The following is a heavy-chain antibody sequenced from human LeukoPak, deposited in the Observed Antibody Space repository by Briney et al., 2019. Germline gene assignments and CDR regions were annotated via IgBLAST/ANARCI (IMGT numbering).Heavy chain of an antibody. Sequence: SETLSLTCAVSGYSISSGYYWGWIRQSPGKGQEWIATIFHSGSIYYNPSLKSRVTLSVDTSKNQFSLRLNSVTAADTALYYCARMGVSYYYDSSTYYPTAFDVWGQGTMVSVSS. D-gene: IGHD3-22*01. J-gene: IGHJ3*01. CDR1: GYSISSGYY. CDR2: IFHSGSI. CDR3: ARMGVSYYYDSSTYYPTAFDV. V-gene: IGHV4-38-2*01.